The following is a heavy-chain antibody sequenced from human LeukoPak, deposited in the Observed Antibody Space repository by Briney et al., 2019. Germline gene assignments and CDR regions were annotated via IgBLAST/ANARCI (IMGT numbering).Heavy chain of an antibody. CDR2: ISAYNGNT. V-gene: IGHV1-18*01. D-gene: IGHD1-14*01. CDR3: ARDWLLTNDAFDI. Sequence: GASVKVSCKASGYTFTSYAMNWVRQAPGQGLEWMGWISAYNGNTNYAQKLQGRVTMTTDTSTSTAYMELRSLRSDDTAVYYCARDWLLTNDAFDIWGQGTMVTVSS. J-gene: IGHJ3*02. CDR1: GYTFTSYA.